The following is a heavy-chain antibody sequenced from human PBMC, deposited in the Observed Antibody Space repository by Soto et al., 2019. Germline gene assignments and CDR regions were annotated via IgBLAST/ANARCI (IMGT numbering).Heavy chain of an antibody. Sequence: QVQLQESGPGLVKPSETLSLTCTVSGGSVSSGSYYWSWIRQPPGKGLEWIGYIYYSGSTNYNPSLKSRVTISVDTSKNQFSLKLSSVTAADTAVYYCARDARYYDILTGYYYYGMDVWGQGTTVTVSS. CDR2: IYYSGST. V-gene: IGHV4-61*01. D-gene: IGHD3-9*01. J-gene: IGHJ6*02. CDR1: GGSVSSGSYY. CDR3: ARDARYYDILTGYYYYGMDV.